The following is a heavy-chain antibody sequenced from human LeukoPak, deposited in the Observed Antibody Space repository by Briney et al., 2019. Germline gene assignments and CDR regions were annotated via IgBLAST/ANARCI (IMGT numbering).Heavy chain of an antibody. CDR3: ARERRGWAAGSGSDGFDI. CDR1: GFTFSDYY. J-gene: IGHJ3*02. CDR2: TANIGSPR. D-gene: IGHD3-10*01. V-gene: IGHV3-11*04. Sequence: GGSLRLSCTASGFTFSDYYMGWIRQAPGQGLEWVSYTANIGSPRYYADSVKGRFTISRDNAKNSLSLQMNSLSVDDTAVYYCARERRGWAAGSGSDGFDIWGQGTMVTVS.